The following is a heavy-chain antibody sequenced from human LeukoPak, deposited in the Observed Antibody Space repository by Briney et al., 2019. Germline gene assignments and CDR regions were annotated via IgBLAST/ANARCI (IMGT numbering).Heavy chain of an antibody. CDR2: IYYSGST. D-gene: IGHD5-24*01. CDR3: ARRPLATINRSFDY. V-gene: IGHV4-39*01. J-gene: IGHJ4*02. CDR1: GGSISSSSYY. Sequence: SETQSLTCTVSGGSISSSSYYWGWIRQPPGKGLEWIGSIYYSGSTYYNPSLKSRVTISVDTSKNQFSLKLSSVTAADTAVYYCARRPLATINRSFDYWGQGTLVTVSS.